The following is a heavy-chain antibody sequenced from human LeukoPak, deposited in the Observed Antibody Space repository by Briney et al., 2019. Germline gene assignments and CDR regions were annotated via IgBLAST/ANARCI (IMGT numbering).Heavy chain of an antibody. CDR1: GGSLRGHN. J-gene: IGHJ4*02. Sequence: ETLSLTRALSGGSLRGHNSRGSRARPGGRGWSGVSISYIGSTPYSTCLKSRVTISVDPPKNQFCLKLSSVTAADTAVYYCARPNIRYCSGGACSNDGSDYWGQGTLVTVSS. CDR2: SYIGST. V-gene: IGHV4-34*01. D-gene: IGHD2-15*01. CDR3: ARPNIRYCSGGACSNDGSDY.